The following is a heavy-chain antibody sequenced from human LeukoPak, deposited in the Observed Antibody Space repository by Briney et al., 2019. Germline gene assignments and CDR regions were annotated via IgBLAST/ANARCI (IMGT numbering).Heavy chain of an antibody. V-gene: IGHV4-34*01. Sequence: SETLSLTCAVYGGSFSGYYWGWIRQPPGKGLEWIGSIYYSGSTYYNPSLKSRVTISVDTSKNQFSLKLSSVTAADTAVYYCAGGPYYYGSGSYYPPDYWGQGTLVTVSS. CDR1: GGSFSGYY. D-gene: IGHD3-10*01. CDR2: IYYSGST. J-gene: IGHJ4*02. CDR3: AGGPYYYGSGSYYPPDY.